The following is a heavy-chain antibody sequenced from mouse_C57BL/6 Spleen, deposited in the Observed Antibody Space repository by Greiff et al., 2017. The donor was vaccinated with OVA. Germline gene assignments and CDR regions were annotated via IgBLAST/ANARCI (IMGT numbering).Heavy chain of an antibody. CDR2: IRNKANGYTT. CDR3: ARWAVYWYFDV. CDR1: GFTFTDYY. J-gene: IGHJ1*03. Sequence: EVKLMESGGGLVQPGGSLSLSCAASGFTFTDYYMSWVRQPPGKALEWLGFIRNKANGYTTEYSASVKGRFTISRDNSQSILYLQINALRAEDSATYYCARWAVYWYFDVWGTGTTVTVSS. V-gene: IGHV7-3*01. D-gene: IGHD3-3*01.